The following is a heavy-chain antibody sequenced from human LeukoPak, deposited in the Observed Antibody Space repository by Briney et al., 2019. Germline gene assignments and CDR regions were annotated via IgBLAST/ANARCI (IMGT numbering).Heavy chain of an antibody. V-gene: IGHV3-11*05. CDR3: ARGLGSFVWLWEQ. CDR1: GFTFSDYY. Sequence: GGSFTLSCAASGFTFSDYYMSRLSQATGRGLKPVSYMSWDSSYTSYADSVKCRFTVSRDNAQKSLYLQMDSLRAEDTAVYYCARGLGSFVWLWEQWGTGTMVTVSS. J-gene: IGHJ4*01. CDR2: MSWDSSYT. D-gene: IGHD3-9*01.